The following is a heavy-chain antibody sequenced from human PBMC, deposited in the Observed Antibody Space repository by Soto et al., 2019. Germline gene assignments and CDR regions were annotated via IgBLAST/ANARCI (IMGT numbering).Heavy chain of an antibody. CDR2: IYYSEST. Sequence: PSETLSLTCTVSGGSISSYYWSWIRQPPGKGLEWIGYIYYSESTNYNPSLKSRVTISVDTSKNQFSLKLSSVTAADTAVYYCASLETYYDSSGERDYWGQGTLVTVSS. D-gene: IGHD3-22*01. V-gene: IGHV4-59*08. J-gene: IGHJ4*02. CDR1: GGSISSYY. CDR3: ASLETYYDSSGERDY.